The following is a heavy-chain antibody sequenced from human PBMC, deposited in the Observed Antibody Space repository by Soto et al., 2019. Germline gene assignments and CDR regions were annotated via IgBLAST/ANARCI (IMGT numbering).Heavy chain of an antibody. CDR2: IYYSGST. V-gene: IGHV4-31*03. CDR1: GGSISSGGYY. D-gene: IGHD3-10*01. CDR3: ASQPYYYTSGTYYAFDV. J-gene: IGHJ3*01. Sequence: SETLSLTCTVSGGSISSGGYYWSWIRQHPGKGLEWIGYIYYSGSTYYNPSLKSRVTISVDTSQNQFSLNLSSVTAADTAVYYCASQPYYYTSGTYYAFDVWGRGTMVTVSS.